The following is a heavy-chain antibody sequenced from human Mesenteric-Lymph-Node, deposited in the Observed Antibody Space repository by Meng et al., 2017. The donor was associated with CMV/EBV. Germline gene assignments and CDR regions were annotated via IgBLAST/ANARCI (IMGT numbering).Heavy chain of an antibody. J-gene: IGHJ6*02. V-gene: IGHV3-72*01. CDR1: GFTFRNYA. D-gene: IGHD3-3*01. CDR3: GDFGGARGLDI. Sequence: GESLKISCAASGFTFRNYAMSWVRQAPGQSLEWLARIKNKANSYFTEYAASVKGRFTVSRDDSENSLFLQMNDLQTEDTAVYYCGDFGGARGLDIRGQGITVTVSS. CDR2: IKNKANSYFT.